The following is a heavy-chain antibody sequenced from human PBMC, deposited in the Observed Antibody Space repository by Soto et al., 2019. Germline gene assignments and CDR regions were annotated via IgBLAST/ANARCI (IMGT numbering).Heavy chain of an antibody. V-gene: IGHV1-18*01. CDR1: GYTFTSYG. CDR2: ISAYYGNT. D-gene: IGHD3-3*01. CDR3: ASGYYDFWSGYATTPPLDV. J-gene: IGHJ6*04. Sequence: ASVKVSCKASGYTFTSYGISWVRQAPGQGLEWMGWISAYYGNTNYAQKLQGRVTMTTDTSTSTAYMELRSLRSDDTAVYYCASGYYDFWSGYATTPPLDVWGKGTTVTVSS.